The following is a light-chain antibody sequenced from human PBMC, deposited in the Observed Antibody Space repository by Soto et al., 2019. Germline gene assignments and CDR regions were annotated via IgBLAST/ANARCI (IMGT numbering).Light chain of an antibody. J-gene: IGKJ4*01. CDR2: KTS. CDR3: QQYANGPLT. CDR1: QSVGTN. Sequence: VMTQSPATVSVSPGERTSLSCRASQSVGTNLGWYQQKPGQAPRLLISKTSIRATGVPARFSGSGSGTEFTLTISSLQSEDFAVYYCQQYANGPLTFGGGTKVDIK. V-gene: IGKV3-15*01.